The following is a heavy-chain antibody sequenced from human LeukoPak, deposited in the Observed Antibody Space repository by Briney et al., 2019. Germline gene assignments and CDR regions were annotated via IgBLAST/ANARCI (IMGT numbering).Heavy chain of an antibody. V-gene: IGHV3-48*04. D-gene: IGHD6-13*01. CDR2: ISADTFTI. Sequence: GGSLRLSCAASGFTFSTYAMNWVRHAPGKGLEWLSYISADTFTIYYADSVKGRFTISRDNAKNSLYLQMNSLRAEDTAVYYCARVGYSGTWYTDYWGQGTLVTVSS. CDR1: GFTFSTYA. CDR3: ARVGYSGTWYTDY. J-gene: IGHJ4*02.